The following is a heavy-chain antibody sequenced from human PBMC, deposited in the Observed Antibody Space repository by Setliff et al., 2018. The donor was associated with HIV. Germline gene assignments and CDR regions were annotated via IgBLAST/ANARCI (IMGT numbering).Heavy chain of an antibody. CDR2: IYGSGRT. CDR1: GGSISTYH. D-gene: IGHD3-16*01. CDR3: ARASPEAGGGFYSYYYMDV. Sequence: SETLSLTCTVSGGSISTYHWSWIRQPPGTGLEWIGYIYGSGRTFYNPSLKSRVAISADTSKGQFSLRLSSVTAADTAMYYCARASPEAGGGFYSYYYMDVWGKGTTVTVSS. J-gene: IGHJ6*03. V-gene: IGHV4-59*01.